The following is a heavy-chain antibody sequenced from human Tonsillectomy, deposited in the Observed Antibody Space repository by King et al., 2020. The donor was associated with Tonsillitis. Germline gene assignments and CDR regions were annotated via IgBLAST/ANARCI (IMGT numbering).Heavy chain of an antibody. D-gene: IGHD6-13*01. V-gene: IGHV4-59*01. Sequence: HVQLQESGPGLVKTSETLSLTCSVSGGSIGTYYWSWIRQPPRKGLEWIGFIHYSGSTNYNPSLKSRVTTSVDTSKNQFSLRLTSVTAADTAVYYCARVHTSSYWYFDRWGRGTLVTVSS. CDR2: IHYSGST. J-gene: IGHJ2*01. CDR3: ARVHTSSYWYFDR. CDR1: GGSIGTYY.